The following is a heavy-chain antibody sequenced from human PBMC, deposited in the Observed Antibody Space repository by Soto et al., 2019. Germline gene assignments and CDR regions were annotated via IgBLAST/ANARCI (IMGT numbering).Heavy chain of an antibody. V-gene: IGHV4-59*01. CDR1: GGSINDFY. Sequence: SETLSLTCTVSGGSINDFYWSWIRQPPGKGLEWIGYIYYSGSTDYNPSLNGRVTISVDTSKNQFSLKLRSVTAADTAVYYCARVGGVAARTFDYWGQGTLVTVSS. D-gene: IGHD6-6*01. CDR2: IYYSGST. J-gene: IGHJ4*02. CDR3: ARVGGVAARTFDY.